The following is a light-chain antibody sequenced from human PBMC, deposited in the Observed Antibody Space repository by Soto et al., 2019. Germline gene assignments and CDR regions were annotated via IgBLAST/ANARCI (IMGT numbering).Light chain of an antibody. J-gene: IGKJ5*01. Sequence: EIVMTQSPATLSVSPGERATLSCRASQSVSSSLAWYQQKPGQAPRLLVYGASPRATGVPARFSGSGSGTEFTLTISSLQSEDFAVYYCQQYNNWPPITFGQGTRLEIK. CDR1: QSVSSS. V-gene: IGKV3-15*01. CDR2: GAS. CDR3: QQYNNWPPIT.